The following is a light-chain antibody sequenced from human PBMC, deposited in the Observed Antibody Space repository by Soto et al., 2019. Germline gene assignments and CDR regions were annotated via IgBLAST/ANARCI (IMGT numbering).Light chain of an antibody. J-gene: IGKJ5*01. CDR1: QTVSTY. CDR3: QQRSNWQVT. V-gene: IGKV3-11*01. Sequence: ETVLTQSPGTLSLSPGERATLSCRASQTVSTYLAWYQQKPGQAPRLLVFGASSRATGVPDRFSGSGSGTDFTLTISGLEPEDFAVYYCQQRSNWQVTFGQGTRLEIK. CDR2: GAS.